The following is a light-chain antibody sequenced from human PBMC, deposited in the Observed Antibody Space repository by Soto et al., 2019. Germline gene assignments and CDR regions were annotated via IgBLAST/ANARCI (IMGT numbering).Light chain of an antibody. J-gene: IGKJ4*01. CDR2: WAS. CDR1: PTVLYSSNNKNY. CDR3: QQYYSTPLT. V-gene: IGKV4-1*01. Sequence: ILMTAVPDPRAVCLGGMATIYGKSMPTVLYSSNNKNYLAWYQQKPGQPPKLLIYWASTRESGVPDRFSGSGSGTDFTLTISSLQAEDVAVYYCQQYYSTPLTFGGGTKV.